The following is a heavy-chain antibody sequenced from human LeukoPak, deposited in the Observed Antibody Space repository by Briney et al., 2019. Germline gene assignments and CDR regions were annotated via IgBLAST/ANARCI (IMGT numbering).Heavy chain of an antibody. V-gene: IGHV4-59*08. Sequence: PSETLSLTCTVSGGSISSYYWSWIRQPPGKGLEWIGYIYYSGSTNYNPSLKSRVTISVDTSKNQFSLKLSSVTAADTAVYYCTTTVATSEDAFDIWGQGTMVTVSS. CDR1: GGSISSYY. CDR3: TTTVATSEDAFDI. CDR2: IYYSGST. D-gene: IGHD5-12*01. J-gene: IGHJ3*02.